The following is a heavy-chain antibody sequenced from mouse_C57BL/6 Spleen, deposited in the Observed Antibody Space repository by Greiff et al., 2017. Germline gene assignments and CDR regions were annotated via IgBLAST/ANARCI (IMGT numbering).Heavy chain of an antibody. D-gene: IGHD1-1*01. Sequence: QVQLKESGPELVKPGASVKISCKASGYAFSSSWMNWVKQRPGKGLEWIGRIYPGDGDTNYNGKFKGKATLTADKSSSTAYMQLSSLTSEDSAVYFCASGGYYGSSYDAMDYWGQGTSVTVSS. V-gene: IGHV1-82*01. CDR1: GYAFSSSW. CDR2: IYPGDGDT. J-gene: IGHJ4*01. CDR3: ASGGYYGSSYDAMDY.